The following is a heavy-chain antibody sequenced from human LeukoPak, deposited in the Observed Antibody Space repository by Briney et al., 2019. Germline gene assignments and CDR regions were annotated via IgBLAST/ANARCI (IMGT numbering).Heavy chain of an antibody. D-gene: IGHD2-15*01. CDR2: IYYSGST. Sequence: SETLSLTCTVSGGSISSYYWSWIRQPPGKGLEWIGYIYYSGSTNYNPSLKSRVTIPVDTSKHQFSLKLSSVTAADTAVYYCARGGPAILDYWGQGTLVTVSS. CDR3: ARGGPAILDY. J-gene: IGHJ4*02. CDR1: GGSISSYY. V-gene: IGHV4-59*01.